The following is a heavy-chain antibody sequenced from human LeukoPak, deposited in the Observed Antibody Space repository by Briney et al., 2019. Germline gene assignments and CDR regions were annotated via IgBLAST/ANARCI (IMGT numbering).Heavy chain of an antibody. Sequence: GGSLRLSCAASGFTFSSYAMSWVRQAPGKGLEWVSGISGSGGRTYYADSVKDRFTISRDNSKNTVHVQMNSLRAEDTAVYYCAKKGESLDYYYMDVWGQGTTVTVSS. V-gene: IGHV3-23*01. D-gene: IGHD3-10*01. J-gene: IGHJ6*02. CDR3: AKKGESLDYYYMDV. CDR2: ISGSGGRT. CDR1: GFTFSSYA.